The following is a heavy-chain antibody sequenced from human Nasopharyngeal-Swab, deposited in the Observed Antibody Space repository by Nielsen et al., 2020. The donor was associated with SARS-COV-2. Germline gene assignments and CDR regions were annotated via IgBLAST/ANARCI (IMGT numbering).Heavy chain of an antibody. D-gene: IGHD3-22*01. Sequence: SETLSLTCTVSGGSISSGGYYWSWIRQHPGKGLEWIGYIYYSGSTYYNPSLKSRVTISVDTSKNQFSLKLSSVTAADTAVYYCARNPYYYDSKEGWFGPWGQGTLVTVSS. CDR1: GGSISSGGYY. V-gene: IGHV4-31*03. CDR3: ARNPYYYDSKEGWFGP. J-gene: IGHJ5*02. CDR2: IYYSGST.